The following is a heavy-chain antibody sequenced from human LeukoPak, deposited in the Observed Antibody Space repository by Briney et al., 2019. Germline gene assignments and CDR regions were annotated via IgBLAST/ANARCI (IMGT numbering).Heavy chain of an antibody. J-gene: IGHJ2*01. CDR2: TYYSGST. V-gene: IGHV4-59*01. D-gene: IGHD2-2*01. CDR3: ARKHGSTSPFDL. CDR1: GGSISSYY. Sequence: SETLSLTCTVSGGSISSYYWSWIRQPPGKGLEWIGYTYYSGSTNYNPSLKSRVTISVDTSKNQFSLKLSSVTAADTAVYYCARKHGSTSPFDLWGRGTLVTVSS.